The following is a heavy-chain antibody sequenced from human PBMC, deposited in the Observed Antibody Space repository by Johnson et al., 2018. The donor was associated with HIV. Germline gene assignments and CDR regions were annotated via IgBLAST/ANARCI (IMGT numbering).Heavy chain of an antibody. CDR1: GFTFRTYW. D-gene: IGHD2-21*01. Sequence: VQLVESGGGLVQPGGSLRLSCAASGFTFRTYWMTWVRQAPGKGLEWVASIRQDGSEKYHVDSVTGRFTISRDNAKNSLYLQMNRLRAEDTAVYYCASSQGSGEGAFDIWGQGTMVTVSS. CDR2: IRQDGSEK. V-gene: IGHV3-7*05. J-gene: IGHJ3*02. CDR3: ASSQGSGEGAFDI.